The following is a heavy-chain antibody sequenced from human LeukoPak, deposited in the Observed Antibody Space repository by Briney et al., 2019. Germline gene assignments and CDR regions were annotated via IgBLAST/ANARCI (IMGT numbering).Heavy chain of an antibody. J-gene: IGHJ4*02. V-gene: IGHV3-48*04. CDR3: VREIGRPKTFYFDS. Sequence: QAGGSLRLSCTASGFVFSRDNMNWVRQALGKGLEWVSHISENIYHADSVKGRFTISRDNAKNSLYLQMSNLRAEDTAMYYCVREIGRPKTFYFDSWGRGTLVIVSS. CDR1: GFVFSRDN. CDR2: ISENI.